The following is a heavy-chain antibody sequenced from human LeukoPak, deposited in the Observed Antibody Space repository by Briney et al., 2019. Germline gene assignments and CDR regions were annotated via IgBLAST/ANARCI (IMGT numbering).Heavy chain of an antibody. J-gene: IGHJ4*02. V-gene: IGHV4-38-2*01. CDR3: ARGGSGSYYDYYFDY. Sequence: SETLSLTCAVSGYSISSGYYWGWIRQPPGKGLEWIGSTYHSGSTYYNPSLKSRVTISVDTSKNQFSLKLSSVTAADTAVYYCARGGSGSYYDYYFDYWGQGTLVTVSS. CDR1: GYSISSGYY. CDR2: TYHSGST. D-gene: IGHD3-10*01.